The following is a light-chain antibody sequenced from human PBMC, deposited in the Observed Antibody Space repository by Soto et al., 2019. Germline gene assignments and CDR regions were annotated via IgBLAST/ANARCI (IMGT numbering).Light chain of an antibody. J-gene: IGLJ1*01. CDR1: SRDVGRYNY. CDR2: EVN. Sequence: QSALTQPASVSGAPGQSITISCTGTSRDVGRYNYVSWCQHHPGKAPKLLIYEVNNRPSEVSSRFSASKSGNTASLTISGLQPEDEADYYCNSYTSRYTFVLGTGTKVTVL. CDR3: NSYTSRYTFV. V-gene: IGLV2-14*01.